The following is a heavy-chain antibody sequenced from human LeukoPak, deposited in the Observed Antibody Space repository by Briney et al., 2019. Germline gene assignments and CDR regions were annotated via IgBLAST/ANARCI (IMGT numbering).Heavy chain of an antibody. CDR1: GFTFSSYW. J-gene: IGHJ4*02. Sequence: GGSLRLSCAASGFTFSSYWMNWVRQAPGKGLEWVANINGDGRDKYYVGSVRGRFTISRDNADNALYLQMNSLRGDDTALYYCARGVDSAIVWWGQGTLVTVSS. V-gene: IGHV3-7*01. D-gene: IGHD2-2*01. CDR2: INGDGRDK. CDR3: ARGVDSAIVW.